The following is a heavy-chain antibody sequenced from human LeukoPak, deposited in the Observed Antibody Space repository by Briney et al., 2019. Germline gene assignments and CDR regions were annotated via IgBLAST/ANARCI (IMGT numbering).Heavy chain of an antibody. V-gene: IGHV3-23*01. CDR2: ISGSGGST. J-gene: IGHJ3*02. CDR3: AKGVRGVIGAFDI. CDR1: GFTFSSYA. Sequence: GGTLRLSCAASGFTFSSYAMSWVRQAPGKGLEWVSAISGSGGSTYYADSVKGRFTISRDNSKNTLYLQMNSLRAEDTAVYYCAKGVRGVIGAFDIWGQGTMVTVSS. D-gene: IGHD3-10*01.